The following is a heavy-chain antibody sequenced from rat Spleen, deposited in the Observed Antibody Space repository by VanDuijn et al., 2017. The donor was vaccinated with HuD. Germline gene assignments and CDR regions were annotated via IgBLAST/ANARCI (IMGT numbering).Heavy chain of an antibody. CDR3: ASLGGDY. Sequence: QVQLKESGPGLVQPSQTLSLTCTVAGFSLTSYTVSWVRQPPGKGLEWIAGISSGGSTYNNSALKSRLSISRATSKSQVFLKMNSLQTEDTAMYFCASLGGDYWGQGTLVTVSS. J-gene: IGHJ3*01. D-gene: IGHD5-1*01. CDR1: GFSLTSYT. CDR2: ISSGGST. V-gene: IGHV2-6*01.